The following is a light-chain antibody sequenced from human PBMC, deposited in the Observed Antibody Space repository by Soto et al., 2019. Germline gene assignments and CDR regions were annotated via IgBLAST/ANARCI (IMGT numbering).Light chain of an antibody. CDR1: QSVSSNY. J-gene: IGKJ4*01. CDR2: RAS. Sequence: EIVLTQSPGTLSLSPLEIATRSCMASQSVSSNYLAWYQQKPGQTPKVLIYRASTRATGIPDRFSGSGSGTDFTLTISRLEAEDFAVYYCQQYGSSPLTFGGGTKVDI. V-gene: IGKV3-20*01. CDR3: QQYGSSPLT.